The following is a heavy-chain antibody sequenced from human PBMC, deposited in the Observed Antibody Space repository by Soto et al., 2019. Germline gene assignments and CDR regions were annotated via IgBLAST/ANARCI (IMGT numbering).Heavy chain of an antibody. Sequence: GGSLRLSCAASGFTFSSYAMSWVRKAPGKGLEWVSAISGSGGSTYYADSVKGRFTISRDNSKNTLYLQMNSLRAEDTAVYYFAKRVQLWLQLDYWGQGTLVTVSS. CDR1: GFTFSSYA. J-gene: IGHJ4*02. V-gene: IGHV3-23*01. D-gene: IGHD5-18*01. CDR3: AKRVQLWLQLDY. CDR2: ISGSGGST.